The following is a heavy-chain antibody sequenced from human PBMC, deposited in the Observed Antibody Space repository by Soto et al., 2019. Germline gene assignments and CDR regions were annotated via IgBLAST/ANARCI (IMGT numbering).Heavy chain of an antibody. CDR1: GFTFNNAW. V-gene: IGHV3-15*01. J-gene: IGHJ4*02. Sequence: GGSLRLSCAASGFTFNNAWMSWVRPAPGKGLECVGRTKSIPDGGTRDYAAPVKGRFTISRDDSRNTLYLQMNSLKTEDTAVYYCTTGRLTFGLAHWGQGALVTVSS. CDR2: TKSIPDGGTR. CDR3: TTGRLTFGLAH. D-gene: IGHD3-16*01.